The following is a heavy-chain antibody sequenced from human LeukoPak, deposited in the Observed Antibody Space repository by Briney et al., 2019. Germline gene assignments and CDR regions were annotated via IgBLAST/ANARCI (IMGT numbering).Heavy chain of an antibody. D-gene: IGHD3-22*01. CDR1: GFTFSSYE. CDR3: AKASQSMIVVVIIDY. CDR2: ISYDGSNK. J-gene: IGHJ4*02. V-gene: IGHV3-30*18. Sequence: PGGSLRLSCAASGFTFSSYEMNWVRQAPGKGLEWVAVISYDGSNKYYADSVKGRFTISRDNSKNTLYLQMNSLRAEDTAVYYCAKASQSMIVVVIIDYWGQGTLVTVSS.